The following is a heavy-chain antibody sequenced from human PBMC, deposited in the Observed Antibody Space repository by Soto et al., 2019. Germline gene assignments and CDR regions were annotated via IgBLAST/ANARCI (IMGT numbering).Heavy chain of an antibody. Sequence: GGSLRLSCAASGFTFSGSAMHWVRQASGKGLEWVGGIRSKDNSYATAYAASVKGMFTISRDDSKNTEYLQMNSMKTEDTAVYYCTRQYDFWSGAPKSYYYGMDVWGQGTTVTVSS. CDR2: IRSKDNSYAT. J-gene: IGHJ6*02. CDR3: TRQYDFWSGAPKSYYYGMDV. CDR1: GFTFSGSA. V-gene: IGHV3-73*01. D-gene: IGHD3-3*01.